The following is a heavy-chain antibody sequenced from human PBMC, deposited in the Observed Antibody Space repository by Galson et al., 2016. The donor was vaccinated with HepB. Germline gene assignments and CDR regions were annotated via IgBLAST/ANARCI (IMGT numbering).Heavy chain of an antibody. CDR3: ARGPLFYLDY. Sequence: SLRLSCAASGFSFRSYGMNWVRQAPGKGLEWPSYISFSSTNVHNADSVKGRFSISRDNAKNSLYLQLNSLRLEDTAVYYCARGPLFYLDYWGQGVLVTVSS. CDR2: ISFSSTNV. CDR1: GFSFRSYG. V-gene: IGHV3-48*01. J-gene: IGHJ4*02.